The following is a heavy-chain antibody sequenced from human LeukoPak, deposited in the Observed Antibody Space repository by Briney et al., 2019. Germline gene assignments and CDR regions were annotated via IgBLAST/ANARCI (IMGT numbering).Heavy chain of an antibody. CDR2: IYYSGST. V-gene: IGHV4-39*01. J-gene: IGHJ2*01. CDR1: GGSISSSSYY. D-gene: IGHD3-22*01. CDR3: VRRAMSSGYDGWYFDL. Sequence: PETLSLTCTVSGGSISSSSYYWGWIRQPPGTGLEWIGSIYYSGSTYYIPSLKSRVTISADTSKNQFSPKLNSVTAADTAVYYCVRRAMSSGYDGWYFDLWGRGTLVTVSS.